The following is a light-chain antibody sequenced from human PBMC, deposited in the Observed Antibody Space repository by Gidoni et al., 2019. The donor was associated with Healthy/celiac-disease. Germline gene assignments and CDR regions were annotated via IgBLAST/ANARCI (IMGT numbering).Light chain of an antibody. J-gene: IGKJ5*01. CDR2: DAP. CDR3: QQRSNWPPG. V-gene: IGKV3-11*01. Sequence: DIASPQSPATPSFSPGERSTLSCRASQRVSRYLAWYQQKPGQAPRLLIYDAPNRATGIPARFSGSGSGTDFTLTISSLEPEDVAVYYCQQRSNWPPGFGQGTRLEIK. CDR1: QRVSRY.